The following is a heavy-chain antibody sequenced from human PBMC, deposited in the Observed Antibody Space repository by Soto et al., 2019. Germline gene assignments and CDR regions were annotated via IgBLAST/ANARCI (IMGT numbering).Heavy chain of an antibody. V-gene: IGHV1-18*01. CDR1: GYTFSDYG. CDR3: ARDRGSGSYYLGPYYFDY. Sequence: ASVKVSCKASGYTFSDYGFIWVRQAPGQGLEWMGWITPYTGNTECPQKFQCRVTMTTNRFTSTAYMALKSLTSDDTAVYYCARDRGSGSYYLGPYYFDYWGQGTLVTVSS. J-gene: IGHJ4*02. CDR2: ITPYTGNT. D-gene: IGHD1-26*01.